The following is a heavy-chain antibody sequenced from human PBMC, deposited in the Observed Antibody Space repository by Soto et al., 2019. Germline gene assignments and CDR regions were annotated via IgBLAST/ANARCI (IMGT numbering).Heavy chain of an antibody. J-gene: IGHJ6*02. D-gene: IGHD6-13*01. CDR2: ISYDGSNK. Sequence: GGSLRLSCAASGFTFSSYAMHWVRQAPGKGLEWVAVISYDGSNKYYADSVKGRFTISRDNSKNTLYLQMNSLRAEDTAVYYCARDVRYSSSWYLNYYYYYCMDVWGQGPTVTVS. CDR3: ARDVRYSSSWYLNYYYYYCMDV. V-gene: IGHV3-30-3*01. CDR1: GFTFSSYA.